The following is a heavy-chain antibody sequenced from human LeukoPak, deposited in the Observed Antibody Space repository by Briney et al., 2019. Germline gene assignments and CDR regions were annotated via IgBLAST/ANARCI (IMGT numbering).Heavy chain of an antibody. CDR3: ARADVDIVATSAFDI. CDR2: ISGSGGST. CDR1: GFTFSSYA. J-gene: IGHJ3*02. D-gene: IGHD5-12*01. Sequence: GGSLRLSCAASGFTFSSYAMSWVRQAPGKGLEWVSAISGSGGSTYYADSVKGRFTISRDNSKNTLYLQMNSLGAEDTAVYYCARADVDIVATSAFDIWGQGTMVTVSS. V-gene: IGHV3-23*01.